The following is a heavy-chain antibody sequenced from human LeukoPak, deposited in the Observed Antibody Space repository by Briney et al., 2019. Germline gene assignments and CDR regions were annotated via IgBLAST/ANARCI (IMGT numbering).Heavy chain of an antibody. J-gene: IGHJ4*02. D-gene: IGHD3-16*01. V-gene: IGHV3-23*01. CDR3: ARASWVSSADAVR. CDR1: GLSFTSFV. Sequence: GGSLRLSCAASGLSFTSFVMSWVRQAPARGPEWVSSPRGDDETFYPDSVSGRFTLSRDDSRTTVYLQLNNLRAEATAIYYCARASWVSSADAVRWGQGTQVTASS. CDR2: PRGDDET.